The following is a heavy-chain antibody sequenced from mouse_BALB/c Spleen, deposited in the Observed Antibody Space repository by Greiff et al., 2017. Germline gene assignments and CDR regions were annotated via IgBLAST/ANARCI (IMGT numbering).Heavy chain of an antibody. CDR1: GYTFTDYN. CDR2: IYPYNGGT. Sequence: VQLQQSGPELVKPGASVKISCKASGYTFTDYNMHWVKQSHGKSLEWIGYIYPYNGGTGYNQKFKSKATLTVDNSSSTAYMELRSLTSEDSAVYYCARREYYDYDRNAMDYWGQGTSVTVSS. V-gene: IGHV1S29*02. D-gene: IGHD2-4*01. CDR3: ARREYYDYDRNAMDY. J-gene: IGHJ4*01.